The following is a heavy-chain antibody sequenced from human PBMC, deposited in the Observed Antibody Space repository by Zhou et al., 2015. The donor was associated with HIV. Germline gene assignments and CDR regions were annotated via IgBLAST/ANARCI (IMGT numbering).Heavy chain of an antibody. CDR3: AREDMVEGSRGLYYGMDV. Sequence: QVQLVESGGGVVQPGRSLRLSCAASGFTFNNHGMHWVRQAPGKGLEWVAVISYDGSKRYYADSVRGRFTISRDNSKSTLYLQMNSLSAEDTAVYYCAREDMVEGSRGLYYGMDVWGQGTTVTVSS. CDR1: GFTFNNHG. D-gene: IGHD2-15*01. J-gene: IGHJ6*02. CDR2: ISYDGSKR. V-gene: IGHV3-30*03.